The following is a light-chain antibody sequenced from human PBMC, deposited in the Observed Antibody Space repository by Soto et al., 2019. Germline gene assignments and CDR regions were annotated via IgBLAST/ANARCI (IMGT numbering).Light chain of an antibody. CDR2: GAS. V-gene: IGKV3-15*01. CDR3: QQYNSYPRR. Sequence: EMVMTQSRATLSVSPGERATLSSMASQSVSSKLAWYQQKPGKAPRLLIYGASTRASGIPARFSGSGSGTEFTLTISSLQPDDFATYYCQQYNSYPRRFGQGTKVDIK. J-gene: IGKJ1*01. CDR1: QSVSSK.